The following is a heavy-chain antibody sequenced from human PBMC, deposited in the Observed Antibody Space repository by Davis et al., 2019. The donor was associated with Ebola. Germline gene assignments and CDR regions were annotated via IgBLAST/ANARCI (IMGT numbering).Heavy chain of an antibody. CDR2: INSGNGNT. Sequence: ASVKVSCKASGYTFTTYAIHWVRQAPGQRLEWMGWINSGNGNTKYSQKFQGRVTITRDTSATTAYMELSSLTSEDTAVYYCARKESGSFDYWGQGTLVTVSS. V-gene: IGHV1-3*04. D-gene: IGHD1-26*01. J-gene: IGHJ4*02. CDR3: ARKESGSFDY. CDR1: GYTFTTYA.